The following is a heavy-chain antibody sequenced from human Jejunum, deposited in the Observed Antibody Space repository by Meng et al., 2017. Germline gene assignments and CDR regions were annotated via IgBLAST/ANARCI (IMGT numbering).Heavy chain of an antibody. J-gene: IGHJ4*02. Sequence: QVERVQAGAEVKKSGTSVKLSCKASGYTFTNYFIHWVRQAPGQGLEWMGVITPSDGGTTYAQRFQDRLTLTRDTSTNTVYMELSSLRSEDTAMYYCAKNMVRGVINSHFDHWGQGTLVTVSS. CDR3: AKNMVRGVINSHFDH. CDR1: GYTFTNYF. V-gene: IGHV1-46*01. D-gene: IGHD3-10*01. CDR2: ITPSDGGT.